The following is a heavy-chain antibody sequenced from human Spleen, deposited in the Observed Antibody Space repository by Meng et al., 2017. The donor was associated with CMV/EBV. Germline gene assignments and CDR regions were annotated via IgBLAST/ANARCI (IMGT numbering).Heavy chain of an antibody. Sequence: GGSLRLSCAASGFTFSSYSMNWVRQAPGKGLEWVSSISSSSYIYYADSVKGRFTISRDNAKNSLYLQMISLRAEDTAVYYCARDSLVGATEGDFDYWGQGTLVTVSS. J-gene: IGHJ4*02. V-gene: IGHV3-21*01. CDR1: GFTFSSYS. CDR2: ISSSSYI. D-gene: IGHD1-26*01. CDR3: ARDSLVGATEGDFDY.